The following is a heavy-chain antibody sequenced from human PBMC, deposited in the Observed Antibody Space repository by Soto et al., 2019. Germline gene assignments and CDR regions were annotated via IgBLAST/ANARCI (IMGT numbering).Heavy chain of an antibody. J-gene: IGHJ5*02. Sequence: GGSLRLSCAASGFTFSSYAMSWVRQAPGKGLEWVSAISGSGGSTYYADSVKGRFTISRDNSKNTLYLQMNSLRAEDTAVYYCAKTPVYCSSTSCYDSILCNWFDPWGQGTLVTVSS. CDR1: GFTFSSYA. CDR2: ISGSGGST. D-gene: IGHD2-2*01. V-gene: IGHV3-23*01. CDR3: AKTPVYCSSTSCYDSILCNWFDP.